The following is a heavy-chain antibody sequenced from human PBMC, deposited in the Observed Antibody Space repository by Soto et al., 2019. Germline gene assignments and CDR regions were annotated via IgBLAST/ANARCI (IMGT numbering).Heavy chain of an antibody. J-gene: IGHJ6*02. V-gene: IGHV5-51*01. CDR3: ASSLRAAPFSMDV. Sequence: PGASLKISYKGSGYSFTSYWIGWVRQMPGKGLEWMGIIYPGDSDTRYSPSFQGQVTISADKSISTAYLQWSSLKASDTAMYYCASSLRAAPFSMDVWGQGTTVTVSS. D-gene: IGHD6-13*01. CDR2: IYPGDSDT. CDR1: GYSFTSYW.